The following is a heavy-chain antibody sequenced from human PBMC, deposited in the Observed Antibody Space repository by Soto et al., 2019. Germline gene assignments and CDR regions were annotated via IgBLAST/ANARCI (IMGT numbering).Heavy chain of an antibody. CDR3: ARYYYDSSGYYPL. CDR1: GFTFSSYG. D-gene: IGHD3-22*01. J-gene: IGHJ4*02. V-gene: IGHV3-33*01. CDR2: IWSDGSNK. Sequence: QVQLVESGGGVVQTGRALRRSCAASGFTFSSYGMHWVRQAPGKGLEWVAVIWSDGSNKYYADSVKGRFTISRDNSKNTLYLQMNSLRAEDTAVYYCARYYYDSSGYYPLWGQGTLVTVSS.